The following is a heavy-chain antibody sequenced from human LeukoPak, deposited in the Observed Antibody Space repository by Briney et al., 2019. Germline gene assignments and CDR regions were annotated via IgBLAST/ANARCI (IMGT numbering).Heavy chain of an antibody. Sequence: GGSLRLSCAASGFTVSSYFVGWVRQARWKGLEWVSLTYSGGTTDYADSVKGRFTVSRDNSKNTLYLQMNSLRAEDTAMYYCARDDVPVIWGQGTLVTVSS. D-gene: IGHD2/OR15-2a*01. CDR3: ARDDVPVI. J-gene: IGHJ4*02. CDR1: GFTVSSYF. V-gene: IGHV3-53*01. CDR2: TYSGGTT.